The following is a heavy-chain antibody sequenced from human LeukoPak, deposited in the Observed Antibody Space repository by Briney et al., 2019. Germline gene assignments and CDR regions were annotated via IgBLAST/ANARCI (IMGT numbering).Heavy chain of an antibody. V-gene: IGHV1-69*13. CDR1: GGTFSSYS. D-gene: IGHD5-12*01. Sequence: ASVNVSCKASGGTFSSYSISWVRQAPGQWREWMGGIIPIFGTTNYGQNLQGRVKITADESTRTAYRELSSLRSEDTAVYYCARLPYSGYDFIVRAEDNKGGAWGQGTLVTVSS. J-gene: IGHJ5*02. CDR2: IIPIFGTT. CDR3: ARLPYSGYDFIVRAEDNKGGA.